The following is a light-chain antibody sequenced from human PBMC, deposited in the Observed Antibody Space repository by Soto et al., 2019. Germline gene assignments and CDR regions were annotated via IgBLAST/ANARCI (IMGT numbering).Light chain of an antibody. CDR3: PQRSKWPPIT. J-gene: IGKJ5*01. V-gene: IGKV3-11*01. CDR1: QSVSSY. Sequence: EIVLTQSPATLSLSPGERATLSCRASQSVSSYLAWYQQKPGQAPRLLIYDASNRATGIPARFSGSGSGTDFTLTISSLEPEDFAVYYCPQRSKWPPITFGQGTRLAIK. CDR2: DAS.